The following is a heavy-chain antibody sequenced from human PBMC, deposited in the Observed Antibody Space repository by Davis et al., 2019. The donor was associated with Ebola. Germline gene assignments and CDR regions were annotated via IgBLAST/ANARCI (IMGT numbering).Heavy chain of an antibody. CDR1: GGSISSSSYY. V-gene: IGHV4-39*01. D-gene: IGHD2-2*01. Sequence: ESLKISCTVSGGSISSSSYYWGWIRQPPGKGLEWIGSIYYSGSTYYNPSLKSRVTISVDTSKNQFSLKLSSVTAADTAVYYCARHGRYCSSTSCSRYYYYGMDVWGQGTTVTVSS. J-gene: IGHJ6*02. CDR3: ARHGRYCSSTSCSRYYYYGMDV. CDR2: IYYSGST.